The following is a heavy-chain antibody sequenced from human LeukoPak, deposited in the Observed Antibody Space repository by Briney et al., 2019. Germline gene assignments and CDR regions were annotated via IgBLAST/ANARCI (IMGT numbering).Heavy chain of an antibody. CDR2: ISGNNGNT. D-gene: IGHD3-22*01. V-gene: IGHV1-18*01. CDR3: ARKPPYYDSDGPRWALDI. CDR1: GYTFTSYG. J-gene: IGHJ3*02. Sequence: GASVKVSCKASGYTFTSYGISWVRQAPGQGLEWMGWISGNNGNTDYVKKFQGRVTMTTDTSTSTAYMEFRSLKSDDTAVYFCARKPPYYDSDGPRWALDIWGQGTMVTVSS.